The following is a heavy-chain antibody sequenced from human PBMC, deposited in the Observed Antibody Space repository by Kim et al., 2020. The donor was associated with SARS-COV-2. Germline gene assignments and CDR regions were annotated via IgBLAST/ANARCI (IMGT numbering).Heavy chain of an antibody. CDR2: MSTSGSTI. CDR3: FAASYYYCSGSSPGRLDY. V-gene: IGHV3-11*01. CDR1: GFTFSDYY. J-gene: IGHJ4*02. D-gene: IGHD3-10*01. Sequence: GGSLRLSCAASGFTFSDYYMTWIRQAPGKGLEWVSYMSTSGSTIYYADSVKGRFTISRDNAKNSLYLQMNSLRAEDTAVYYCFAASYYYCSGSSPGRLDYWGQGTLVTVPS.